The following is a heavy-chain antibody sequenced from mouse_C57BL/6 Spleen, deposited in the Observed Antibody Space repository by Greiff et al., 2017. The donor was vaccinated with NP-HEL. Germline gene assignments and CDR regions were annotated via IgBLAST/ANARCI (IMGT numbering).Heavy chain of an antibody. CDR1: GFSLTSYA. CDR2: IWTSGGS. J-gene: IGHJ1*03. Sequence: VKVVESGPGLVAPSQSLSITCTVSGFSLTSYAIRWVRQPPGQGLEWLGVIWTSGGSNYYSPLNSRPTICKVNSKSQVSLKMNSLQTDDTARYYCGRSFEVWGTGTTVTVAS. V-gene: IGHV2-9-1*01. CDR3: GRSFEV.